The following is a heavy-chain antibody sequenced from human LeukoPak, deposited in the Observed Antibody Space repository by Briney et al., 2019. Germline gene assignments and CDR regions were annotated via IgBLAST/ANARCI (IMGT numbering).Heavy chain of an antibody. V-gene: IGHV1-2*02. CDR1: GYTFTGYY. J-gene: IGHJ6*03. CDR2: INPNSGGT. CDR3: ARDKQMATTYYYYYYYMDV. D-gene: IGHD5-24*01. Sequence: ASVKVSCKASGYTFTGYYMHWVRQAPGQGLEWMGWINPNSGGTNYAQKFQGRVTMTRDTSISTAYMELSRLRSDDTAVYYCARDKQMATTYYYYYYYMDVWAKGPRSPSP.